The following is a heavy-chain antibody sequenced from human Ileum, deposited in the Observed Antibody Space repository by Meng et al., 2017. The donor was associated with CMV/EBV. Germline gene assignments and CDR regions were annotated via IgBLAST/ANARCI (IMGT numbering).Heavy chain of an antibody. CDR1: GFPFISYA. CDR2: LSSSGGST. Sequence: GGSLRLSCAASGFPFISYAMTWVRQAPGKGLEWVSTLSSSGGSTYYADSVTGRFTISRDNSKNILYLQMNSLRAEDTAVYYCAKGPSEGFDYWGQGALVTVSS. J-gene: IGHJ4*02. V-gene: IGHV3-23*01. CDR3: AKGPSEGFDY.